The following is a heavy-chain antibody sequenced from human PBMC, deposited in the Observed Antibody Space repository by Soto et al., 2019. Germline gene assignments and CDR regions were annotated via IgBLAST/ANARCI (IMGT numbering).Heavy chain of an antibody. Sequence: VGSLRLSCAASGFTFSNYWMHWVRQAPGKGLVWVSRINFDGGSTSYADSVKGRFTISRENAKNTLYLQMNSLRAEDTAVYYCARAAFLHYWGQGTLVTASS. D-gene: IGHD3-3*01. CDR2: INFDGGST. CDR1: GFTFSNYW. J-gene: IGHJ4*02. CDR3: ARAAFLHY. V-gene: IGHV3-74*01.